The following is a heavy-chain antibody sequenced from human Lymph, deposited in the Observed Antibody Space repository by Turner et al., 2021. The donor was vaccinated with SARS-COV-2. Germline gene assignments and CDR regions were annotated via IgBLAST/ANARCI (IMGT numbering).Heavy chain of an antibody. CDR2: IYYSGST. CDR1: GGSISSSSYC. J-gene: IGHJ3*02. Sequence: QLLLLESGPGLEKPSETLSLTCTISGGSISSSSYCWGWIRQPPGKGLECIGSIYYSGSTYYNPSLKSRVTISVDTSKNQFSLKLSSVTAADTAVYYCARNAYDCWSGYFSVCAFGSWGQGTIVTVSS. V-gene: IGHV4-39*01. CDR3: ARNAYDCWSGYFSVCAFGS. D-gene: IGHD3-3*01.